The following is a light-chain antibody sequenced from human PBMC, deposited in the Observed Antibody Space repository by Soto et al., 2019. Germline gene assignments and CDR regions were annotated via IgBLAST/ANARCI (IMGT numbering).Light chain of an antibody. CDR2: AAS. V-gene: IGKV3-20*01. CDR1: HIIANNY. J-gene: IGKJ1*01. Sequence: LVLTQSPGTLSLSPGDTATLSCRASHIIANNYLAWYQQKPGQAPRLLIFAASNRATGIPHRFSATGSGTDFTLTITRLEPDDFAVYFCQQYGGLPPWTFGHGTRVDIK. CDR3: QQYGGLPPWT.